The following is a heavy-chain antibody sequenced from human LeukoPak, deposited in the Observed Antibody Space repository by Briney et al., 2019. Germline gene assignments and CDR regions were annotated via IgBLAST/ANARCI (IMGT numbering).Heavy chain of an antibody. CDR1: GFTFSSYS. CDR2: ISSSSSYI. J-gene: IGHJ6*03. D-gene: IGHD1-26*01. V-gene: IGHV3-21*01. Sequence: GGSLRLSCAASGFTFSSYSMNWVRQAPGKGLEWVSSISSSSSYIYYADSVKGRFTISRDNAKNSVYLEMNSLRAEDTAVYYCARDPYSGGYGSYYYYYMDVWGKGTTVTISS. CDR3: ARDPYSGGYGSYYYYYMDV.